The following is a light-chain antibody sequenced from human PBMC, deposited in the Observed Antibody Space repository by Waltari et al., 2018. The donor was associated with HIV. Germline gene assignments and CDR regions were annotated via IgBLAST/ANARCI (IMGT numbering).Light chain of an antibody. CDR1: QSISTY. V-gene: IGKV1-39*01. J-gene: IGKJ5*01. CDR3: QQSYSIPIT. Sequence: DIQMTQSPSSLSASVGDRVTITCRASQSISTYLNWYLQKPGKAPKLLIYAASSLLSGVPSRFSGSGSGTDCTLTISSLQPEDFATYYCQQSYSIPITFGQGTRLEIK. CDR2: AAS.